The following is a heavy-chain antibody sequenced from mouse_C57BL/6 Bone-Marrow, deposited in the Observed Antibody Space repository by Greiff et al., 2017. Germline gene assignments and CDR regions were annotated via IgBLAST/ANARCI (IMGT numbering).Heavy chain of an antibody. J-gene: IGHJ1*03. V-gene: IGHV1-81*01. CDR2: IYPRSGNT. D-gene: IGHD2-3*01. CDR1: GYTFTSYG. CDR3: ARGWLIWYCDV. Sequence: QVQLQQSGAELARPGASVKLSCKASGYTFTSYGISWVKQRTGQGLEWIGEIYPRSGNTYYNEKFKGKATLTADKSSSTAYMELRSLTSEDSAVDFCARGWLIWYCDVWGTGTTVTVSS.